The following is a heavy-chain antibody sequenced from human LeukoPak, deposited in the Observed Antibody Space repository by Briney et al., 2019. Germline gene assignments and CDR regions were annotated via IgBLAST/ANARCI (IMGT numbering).Heavy chain of an antibody. D-gene: IGHD6-19*01. V-gene: IGHV4-34*01. CDR1: GGSFSGYY. CDR2: INHSGST. Sequence: SETLSLTCAVYGGSFSGYYWSWIRQPPGKGLEWIGEINHSGSTNYNPSLKSRVTISVDTSKNQFSLKLSPVTAADTAVYYCARATYSSNGWYERYWGQGTLVTVSS. J-gene: IGHJ4*02. CDR3: ARATYSSNGWYERY.